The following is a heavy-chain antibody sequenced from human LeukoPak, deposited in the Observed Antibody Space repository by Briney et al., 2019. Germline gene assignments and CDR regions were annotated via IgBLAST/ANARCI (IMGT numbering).Heavy chain of an antibody. CDR3: ARVIGGYCSSTSCYSDY. V-gene: IGHV3-23*01. D-gene: IGHD2-2*01. CDR1: GFTFSSYA. CDR2: ISGSGGST. J-gene: IGHJ4*02. Sequence: GGSLRLSCAASGFTFSSYAMSWVRQAPGKGLEWVSAISGSGGSTYYADSVKGRFTISRDNAKNSLYLQMNSLRPEDTALYYCARVIGGYCSSTSCYSDYWGQGTLVTVSS.